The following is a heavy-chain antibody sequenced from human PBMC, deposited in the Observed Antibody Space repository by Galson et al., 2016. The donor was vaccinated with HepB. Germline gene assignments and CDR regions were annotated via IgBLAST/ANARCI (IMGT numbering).Heavy chain of an antibody. CDR1: GGSISTYY. J-gene: IGHJ3*01. Sequence: SETLSLTCTVSGGSISTYYWTWIRQPPGKGLEWVGYIDYSGSTNYNSSLKSRVTMSLDMSKNQFSLNLRSVTAADTAVYYCARSEDGYDNRYALDIWGQGEHLLSMWQKHVSRSRGLVTASDTSGYECARTEDCYDNRYARDLWGQVTMVAVSS. CDR2: IDYSGST. V-gene: IGHV4-59*01. D-gene: IGHD3-9*01. CDR3: ARSEDGYDNRYALDIWGQGEHLLSMWQKHVSRSRGLVTASDTSGYECARTEDCYDNRYARDL.